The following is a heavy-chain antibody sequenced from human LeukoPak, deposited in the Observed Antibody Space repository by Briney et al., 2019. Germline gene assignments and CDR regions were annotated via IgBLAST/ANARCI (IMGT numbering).Heavy chain of an antibody. CDR3: ARDLVAAANFDY. Sequence: GGSLRLSCAASGFTFSIYSMNWVRQAPGKGLEWVSSISSSSRYTYYADSVKGRFTISRDNAKNSLHLQMNSLRAEDTAVYYCARDLVAAANFDYWGQGTLVTVSS. V-gene: IGHV3-21*01. CDR1: GFTFSIYS. D-gene: IGHD2-15*01. J-gene: IGHJ4*02. CDR2: ISSSSRYT.